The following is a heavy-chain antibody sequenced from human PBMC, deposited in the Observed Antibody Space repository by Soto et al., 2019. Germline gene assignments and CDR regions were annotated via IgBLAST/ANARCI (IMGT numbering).Heavy chain of an antibody. D-gene: IGHD3-10*01. CDR2: INHSGST. Sequence: PSETLSLTCAVYGGSFSGYYWSWIRQPPGKGLEWIGEINHSGSTNYNPSLKSRVTISVDTSKNQFSLKLSSVTAADTAVYYCARGHHGSGFDYWGQGTLVTVSS. CDR3: ARGHHGSGFDY. CDR1: GGSFSGYY. J-gene: IGHJ4*02. V-gene: IGHV4-34*01.